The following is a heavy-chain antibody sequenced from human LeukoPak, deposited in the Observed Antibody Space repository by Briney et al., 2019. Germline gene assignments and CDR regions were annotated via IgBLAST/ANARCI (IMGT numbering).Heavy chain of an antibody. CDR2: IVPILGAA. CDR3: ASNLWFRGGDYWYFAL. D-gene: IGHD3-10*01. J-gene: IGHJ2*01. CDR1: GGTFSTYA. V-gene: IGHV1-69*13. Sequence: ASVKVSCKASGGTFSTYAISWVRQAPGQGLEWMGGIVPILGAASYAQKFQGRVTITADESRTTAFMELSSLGADDTAVYYCASNLWFRGGDYWYFALWGRGTLVTVSS.